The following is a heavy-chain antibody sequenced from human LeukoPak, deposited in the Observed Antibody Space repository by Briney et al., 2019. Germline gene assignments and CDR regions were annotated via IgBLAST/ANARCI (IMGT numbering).Heavy chain of an antibody. V-gene: IGHV4-4*08. CDR2: IDPSGSA. CDR1: GGSLSPYY. J-gene: IGHJ6*02. CDR3: ARDHWLFSSKTWYYYGMDV. D-gene: IGHD3-9*01. Sequence: PSETLSLTCVVSGGSLSPYYWSWIRQPPGKELEWIGYIDPSGSASYNPSLKSRVTIFVDTSKNLFSLILTSVSASDTAIYYCARDHWLFSSKTWYYYGMDVWGQGTTVTVSS.